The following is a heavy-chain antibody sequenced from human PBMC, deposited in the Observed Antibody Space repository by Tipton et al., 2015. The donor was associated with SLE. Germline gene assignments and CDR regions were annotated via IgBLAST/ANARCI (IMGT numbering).Heavy chain of an antibody. D-gene: IGHD3-10*01. Sequence: LSLTCAASGFMFENYAMSWVRQAPGKGLEWVSGINWNGGSTGYGDSVKGRFTISRDNAEKSLYLQMNGLRAEDTALYYCARDLYPYGMEVWGQGP. CDR2: INWNGGST. CDR3: ARDLYPYGMEV. CDR1: GFMFENYA. V-gene: IGHV3-20*04. J-gene: IGHJ6*02.